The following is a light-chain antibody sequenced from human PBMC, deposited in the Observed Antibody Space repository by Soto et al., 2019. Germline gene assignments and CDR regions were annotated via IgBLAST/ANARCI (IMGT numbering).Light chain of an antibody. CDR2: KAS. CDR3: QQYDSHPYT. CDR1: QNINNW. J-gene: IGKJ2*01. V-gene: IGKV1-5*03. Sequence: VLMTQSPSTLSASVGDRVIITCRASQNINNWLAWYQQKPGQPPKLMIYKASILEGGVPSSFSGSGSGTEFPLTISSLQPDDFATYFCQQYDSHPYTFGQGTNLEIK.